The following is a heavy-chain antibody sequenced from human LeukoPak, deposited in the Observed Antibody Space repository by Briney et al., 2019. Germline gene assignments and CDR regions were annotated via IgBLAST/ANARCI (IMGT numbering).Heavy chain of an antibody. D-gene: IGHD2-15*01. CDR1: GFTFSNYA. CDR2: ISGSGGGT. J-gene: IGHJ4*02. Sequence: GGSLRLSCAVSGFTFSNYAMSWVRQAPGKGLEWVSAISGSGGGTYYADSVKGRFTISRDNSKNTLYLQMNSVRDEDTAVYHCAKGRERGFCSSGSCYSFDYWGQGTLVTVSS. CDR3: AKGRERGFCSSGSCYSFDY. V-gene: IGHV3-23*01.